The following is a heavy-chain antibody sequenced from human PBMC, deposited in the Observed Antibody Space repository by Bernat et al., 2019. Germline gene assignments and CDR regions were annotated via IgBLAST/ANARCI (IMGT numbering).Heavy chain of an antibody. V-gene: IGHV3-30*18. CDR3: AKDYETYFDY. CDR2: ISYDGSNK. J-gene: IGHJ4*02. Sequence: QVQLVESGGGVVQPGRSLRLSCAASGFTFSSYGMHWVRQAPGKGLEWVAVISYDGSNKYYADSVKGRFTISRDNSKNTLYLQMNSLRAEDMAVYYCAKDYETYFDYWGQGTLVTVSS. D-gene: IGHD3-16*01. CDR1: GFTFSSYG.